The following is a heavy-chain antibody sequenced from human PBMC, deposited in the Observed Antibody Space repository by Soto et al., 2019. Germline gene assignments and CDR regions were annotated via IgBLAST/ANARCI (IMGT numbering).Heavy chain of an antibody. J-gene: IGHJ5*02. D-gene: IGHD1-1*01. CDR1: VASISGFY. CDR3: VRDRTKTLTDWFEP. V-gene: IGHV4-4*07. CDR2: IYATGTT. Sequence: KTSETLYLTCTVSVASISGFYWSCIRNSAGKGLEWIGRIYATGTTDYNPSLKSRVMMSVDTSKKQFSLKLRSVTAADTAVYYCVRDRTKTLTDWFEPWGQGISVTVSS.